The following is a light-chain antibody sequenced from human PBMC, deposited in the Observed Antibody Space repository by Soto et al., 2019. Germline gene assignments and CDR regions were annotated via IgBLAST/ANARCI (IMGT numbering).Light chain of an antibody. V-gene: IGLV2-8*01. CDR2: EVS. CDR1: SSDVGGYNY. Sequence: QSALTQPPSASGSPGQSVTISCTGTSSDVGGYNYVSWYQQHPGKAPKFMIYEVSKRPSGVPDRFSGSKSGNTASLNVSGLQADDEADYYCSSYAGSNNPVIFGGGTQLTVL. J-gene: IGLJ2*01. CDR3: SSYAGSNNPVI.